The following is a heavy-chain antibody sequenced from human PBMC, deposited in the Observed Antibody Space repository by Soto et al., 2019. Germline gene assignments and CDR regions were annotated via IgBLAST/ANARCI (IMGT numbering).Heavy chain of an antibody. CDR2: ISGYTGNT. CDR1: GYTFTSYG. V-gene: IGHV1-18*01. Sequence: QVQLVQSGAEVKRPGASVKVSCKASGYTFTSYGINWVRQAPGQGLEWMGWISGYTGNTNYAQKLQGRVTMTTDKSTSTAYMELRSLISDDTAMYYCAKGTGTTSEASLFDYWGQGTLVTVSS. CDR3: AKGTGTTSEASLFDY. D-gene: IGHD1-1*01. J-gene: IGHJ4*02.